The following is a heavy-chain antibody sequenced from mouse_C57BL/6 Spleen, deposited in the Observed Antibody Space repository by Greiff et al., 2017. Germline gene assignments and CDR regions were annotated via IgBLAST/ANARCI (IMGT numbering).Heavy chain of an antibody. D-gene: IGHD1-2*01. V-gene: IGHV14-2*01. CDR1: GFNIKDYY. CDR2: IDPEDGET. Sequence: EVKLVESGAELVKPGASVKLSCTASGFNIKDYYMHWVKQRTEQGLAWIGRIDPEDGETKYAPKFQGKATITADTSSNTAYLQLSSLTSEDTAVYYCHYDGYYYARDDWGQGTSVTVSS. CDR3: HYDGYYYARDD. J-gene: IGHJ4*01.